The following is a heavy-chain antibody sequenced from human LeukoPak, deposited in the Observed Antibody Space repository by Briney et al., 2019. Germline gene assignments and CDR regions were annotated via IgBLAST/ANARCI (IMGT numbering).Heavy chain of an antibody. CDR2: IYYSGST. CDR1: GGSISSGDYY. Sequence: SETLSLTCTVFGGSISSGDYYWSWIRQPPGKGLEWIGYIYYSGSTYYNPSLKSRVTISVNTSKNQFSLKLSSVTAADTAGYYCARVGYCSSTSCYTDYYYGMDVWGQGTTVTVSS. D-gene: IGHD2-2*02. CDR3: ARVGYCSSTSCYTDYYYGMDV. V-gene: IGHV4-30-4*01. J-gene: IGHJ6*02.